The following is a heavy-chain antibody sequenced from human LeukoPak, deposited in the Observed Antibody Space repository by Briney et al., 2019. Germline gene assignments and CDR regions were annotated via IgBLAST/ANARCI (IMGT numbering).Heavy chain of an antibody. V-gene: IGHV3-30*18. CDR1: GFTFSSYG. CDR3: AKSGPVDTANPVEIPDY. Sequence: GGSLRLSCAASGFTFSSYGMHWVRQAPGKGLEWVAVISYDGSNKYYADSVKGRFTISRDNSKNTLYLQMNSLRAEDTAVYYCAKSGPVDTANPVEIPDYWGQGTLVTVSS. CDR2: ISYDGSNK. D-gene: IGHD5-18*01. J-gene: IGHJ4*02.